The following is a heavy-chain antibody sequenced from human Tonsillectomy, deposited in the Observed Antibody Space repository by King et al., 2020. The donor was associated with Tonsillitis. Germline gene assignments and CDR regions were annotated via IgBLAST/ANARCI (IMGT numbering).Heavy chain of an antibody. D-gene: IGHD5-18*01. J-gene: IGHJ4*02. CDR3: AKDTAMGLNYFDY. Sequence: VQLVESGGGVVQPGRSLRLSCAASGFTFSSYGMHWVRQAPGKGLEWVAVISYDGSNKYYADSVKGRFTISRDNSKNTLYLQMNSLRAEDTAVYYCAKDTAMGLNYFDYWGQGTLVTVSS. V-gene: IGHV3-30*18. CDR1: GFTFSSYG. CDR2: ISYDGSNK.